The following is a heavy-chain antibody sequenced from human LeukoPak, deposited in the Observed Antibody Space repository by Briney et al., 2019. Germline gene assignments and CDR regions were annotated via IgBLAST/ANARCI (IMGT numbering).Heavy chain of an antibody. CDR2: IYPGDSDT. D-gene: IGHD6-6*01. V-gene: IGHV5-51*01. J-gene: IGHJ4*02. Sequence: GESLKISCQGSGYSFNTYWIGWVRQMPGKGLGWMGIIYPGDSDTRYSPSFQGQVTISADKSLNTAYLQWGSLKASDTAMYYCAREGRSSSPMDYWGQGTLVTVSS. CDR1: GYSFNTYW. CDR3: AREGRSSSPMDY.